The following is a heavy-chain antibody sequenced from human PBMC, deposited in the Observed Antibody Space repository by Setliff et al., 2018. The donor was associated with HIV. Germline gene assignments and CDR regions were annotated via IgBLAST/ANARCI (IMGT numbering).Heavy chain of an antibody. J-gene: IGHJ4*02. Sequence: PSETLSLTCTVSDDSISSGGYWWAWIRQPPGKELEWIGSVYYSGSTHYNLSLKSRVTMSVDTSRNQFSLKLSSVTAADTAVYYCARGTAPRRGTNYGGNYPLDYWGQGTLVTVSS. CDR1: DDSISSGGYW. D-gene: IGHD4-17*01. CDR2: VYYSGST. CDR3: ARGTAPRRGTNYGGNYPLDY. V-gene: IGHV4-39*07.